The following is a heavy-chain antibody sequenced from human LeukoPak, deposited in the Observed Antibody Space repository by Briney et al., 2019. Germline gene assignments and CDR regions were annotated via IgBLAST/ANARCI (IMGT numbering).Heavy chain of an antibody. J-gene: IGHJ4*02. CDR2: IYSGGST. D-gene: IGHD2-8*02. CDR1: GFTVSSNY. Sequence: GGSLRLSCAASGFTVSSNYMSWVRQAPGKGLKWVSVIYSGGSTYYADSVKGRFTISRDNSKNTLYLQMNSLRAEDTAVYYCARDSAGGEFDYWGQGTLVTVSS. CDR3: ARDSAGGEFDY. V-gene: IGHV3-66*01.